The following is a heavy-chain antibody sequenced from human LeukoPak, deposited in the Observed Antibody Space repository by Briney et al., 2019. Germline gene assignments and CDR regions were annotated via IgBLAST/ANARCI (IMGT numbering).Heavy chain of an antibody. D-gene: IGHD2-15*01. CDR3: ARDRGFSYYYYMDV. V-gene: IGHV4-61*08. CDR2: IYYSGST. J-gene: IGHJ6*03. CDR1: GGSISSGDYY. Sequence: PSQTLSLTCTVSGGSISSGDYYWRWIRQPPGTGLEWIGYIYYSGSTNYNPSLKSRVTISVDTSKNQFSLKLSSVTAADTAVYYCARDRGFSYYYYMDVWGKGTTVTVSS.